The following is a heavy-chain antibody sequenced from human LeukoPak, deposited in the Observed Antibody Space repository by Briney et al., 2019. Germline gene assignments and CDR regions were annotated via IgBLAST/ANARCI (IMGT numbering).Heavy chain of an antibody. J-gene: IGHJ4*02. D-gene: IGHD4-4*01. Sequence: ASVKVSCTASGYTFTGYYMHWVRQAPGQGLEWMGWINPNSGGTNYAQKLQGRVTMTTDTSTSTAYMELRSLRSDDTAVYYCARGTVTTFGDYWGQGTLVTVSS. V-gene: IGHV1-2*02. CDR2: INPNSGGT. CDR3: ARGTVTTFGDY. CDR1: GYTFTGYY.